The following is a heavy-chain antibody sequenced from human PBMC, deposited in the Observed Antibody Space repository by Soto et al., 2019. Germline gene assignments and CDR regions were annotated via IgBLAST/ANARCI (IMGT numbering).Heavy chain of an antibody. D-gene: IGHD3-10*01. Sequence: QLQLEQSGPEVKKPGSSVKVSCKASGRSFSSDGVSWVRQAPGQGLEWMGGIIPVFGNTKYVQRFQGRLTITADKSTSTVYMEMSSLSSEDTAVYFCARGQYYNSGSAATSYFYFDIDVWGQGTTVIVSS. V-gene: IGHV1-69*06. CDR2: IIPVFGNT. CDR1: GRSFSSDG. CDR3: ARGQYYNSGSAATSYFYFDIDV. J-gene: IGHJ6*02.